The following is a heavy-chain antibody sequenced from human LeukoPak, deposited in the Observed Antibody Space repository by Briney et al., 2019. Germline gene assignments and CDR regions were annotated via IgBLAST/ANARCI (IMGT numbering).Heavy chain of an antibody. D-gene: IGHD2-15*01. Sequence: SETLSLTCAVYGGSFSGYYWSWIRQPPGKGLEWIGEINHSGSTNHNPSLKSRVTISVDTSKNQFSLKLSSVTAADTAVYYCARAGYCSGGSCVYNWFDPWGQGTLVTVSS. CDR2: INHSGST. J-gene: IGHJ5*02. V-gene: IGHV4-34*01. CDR1: GGSFSGYY. CDR3: ARAGYCSGGSCVYNWFDP.